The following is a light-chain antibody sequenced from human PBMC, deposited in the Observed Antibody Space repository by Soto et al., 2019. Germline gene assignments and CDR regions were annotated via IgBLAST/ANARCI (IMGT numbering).Light chain of an antibody. CDR2: AAS. CDR1: QNIRNY. CDR3: QQGHSTPYT. Sequence: DIQMTQSPSSLSASVGDRVTITCRASQNIRNYLNWYQQKPGDAPKLLIYAASTLQGAVPSRFSGSGSGTDITLTNSSLQPEDFATYHCQQGHSTPYTFGQGTRREI. J-gene: IGKJ2*01. V-gene: IGKV1-39*01.